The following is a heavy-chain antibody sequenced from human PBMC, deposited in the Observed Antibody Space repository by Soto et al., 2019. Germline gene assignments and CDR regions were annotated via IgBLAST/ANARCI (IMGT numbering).Heavy chain of an antibody. Sequence: DPGQGLEWMGWISAYNGNTNYAQKLQGRVTVTTDTSTSTAYMELRSLRSDDTAVYYCARALLEDGRFDPWGQGTLVTVS. J-gene: IGHJ5*02. CDR3: ARALLEDGRFDP. D-gene: IGHD1-1*01. CDR2: ISAYNGNT. V-gene: IGHV1-18*01.